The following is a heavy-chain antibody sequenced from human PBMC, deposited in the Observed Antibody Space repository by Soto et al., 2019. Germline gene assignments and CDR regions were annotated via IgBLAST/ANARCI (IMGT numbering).Heavy chain of an antibody. J-gene: IGHJ4*02. CDR3: ARDAANGLGLI. CDR2: IYYSGST. D-gene: IGHD1-7*01. V-gene: IGHV4-59*01. Sequence: SETLSLTCTVSGGSISSYYWSWIRLPPGKGLEWIGYIYYSGSTNYNPSLKSRVTISVDTSKNQFSLKLSSVTAADTAVYYCARDAANGLGLIWGQGTLVTVSS. CDR1: GGSISSYY.